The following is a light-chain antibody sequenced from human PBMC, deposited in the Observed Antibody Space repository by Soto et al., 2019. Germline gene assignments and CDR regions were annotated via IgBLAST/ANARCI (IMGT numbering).Light chain of an antibody. J-gene: IGKJ3*01. CDR2: AAS. V-gene: IGKV1-9*01. CDR1: QGISSY. CDR3: QQLNSYLPT. Sequence: DIQLTQSPSFLSASVGDRVTITCRASQGISSYLAWYQQKPGKAPKLLISAASTLQSGVPSRFSGSGSGTEFTLTISSLQPEDFATYYFQQLNSYLPTFGPGTKVDIK.